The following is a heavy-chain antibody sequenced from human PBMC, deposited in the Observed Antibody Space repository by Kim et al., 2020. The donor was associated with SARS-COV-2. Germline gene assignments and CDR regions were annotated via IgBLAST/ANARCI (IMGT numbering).Heavy chain of an antibody. CDR1: GGSISSGGYY. Sequence: SETLSLTCTVSGGSISSGGYYWSWIRQHPGKGLEWIGYIYYSGSTYYNPSLKSRVTISVDTSKNQFSLKLSSVTAADTAVYYCARALGVRGVIIALDPWGQGTLVTVSS. CDR2: IYYSGST. D-gene: IGHD3-10*01. CDR3: ARALGVRGVIIALDP. V-gene: IGHV4-31*03. J-gene: IGHJ5*02.